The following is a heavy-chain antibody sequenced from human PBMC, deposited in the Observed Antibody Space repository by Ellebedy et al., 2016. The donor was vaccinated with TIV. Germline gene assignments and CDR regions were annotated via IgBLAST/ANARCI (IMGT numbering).Heavy chain of an antibody. Sequence: SETLSLTXTVSGGSVSSGSYYWSWIRQPPGKGLEWIGYIYYSGSTNYNPSLKSRVTISVDTSKNQFSLKLSSVTAADTAVYYCARQARRRGITMVRGVPDYYFDYWGQGTLVTVSS. D-gene: IGHD3-10*01. CDR2: IYYSGST. CDR1: GGSVSSGSYY. J-gene: IGHJ4*02. CDR3: ARQARRRGITMVRGVPDYYFDY. V-gene: IGHV4-61*01.